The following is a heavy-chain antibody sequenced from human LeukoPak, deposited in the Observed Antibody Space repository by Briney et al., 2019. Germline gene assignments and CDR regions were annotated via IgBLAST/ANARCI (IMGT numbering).Heavy chain of an antibody. CDR2: IREDGSEK. CDR3: ARGVIVGATTGDDALDI. J-gene: IGHJ3*02. V-gene: IGHV3-7*04. D-gene: IGHD1-26*01. CDR1: GFTFSRHW. Sequence: AGGSLRLSCAASGFTFSRHWMSWVRQAPGKGLEWVANIREDGSEKYYMDSVKGRFTIPRDNAKNSLYLQMNTLRAEDTAVYFCARGVIVGATTGDDALDIWGQGTMVTVSS.